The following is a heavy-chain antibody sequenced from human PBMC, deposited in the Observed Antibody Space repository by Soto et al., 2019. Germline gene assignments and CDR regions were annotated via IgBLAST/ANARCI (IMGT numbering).Heavy chain of an antibody. CDR2: ISAYNGNT. V-gene: IGHV1-18*01. Sequence: VASVKVSCKASGYTFTSYGISWVRQAPGQGLEWMGWISAYNGNTNYAQKLQGRVTITADESTSTAYMELSSLRSEDTAVYDCARGASWYYDSSGYYPPVDWGQGTLVTVSS. CDR3: ARGASWYYDSSGYYPPVD. D-gene: IGHD3-22*01. CDR1: GYTFTSYG. J-gene: IGHJ4*02.